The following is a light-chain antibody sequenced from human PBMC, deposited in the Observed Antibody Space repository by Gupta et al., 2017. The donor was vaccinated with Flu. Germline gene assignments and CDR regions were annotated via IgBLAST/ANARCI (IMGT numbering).Light chain of an antibody. Sequence: PQSPSSLSSSVGDSVTITCRASQGVIIYLKWYQKRPGRAPQLLIYGASNLESGVPSRFSGRGSGTELTLTISELQPEDSGIYYCQQTDSAPLTFGGGTKVKIK. V-gene: IGKV1-39*01. CDR1: QGVIIY. J-gene: IGKJ4*01. CDR2: GAS. CDR3: QQTDSAPLT.